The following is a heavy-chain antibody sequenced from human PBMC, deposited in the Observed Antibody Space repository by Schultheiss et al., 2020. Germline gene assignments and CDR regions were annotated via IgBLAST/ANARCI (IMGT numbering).Heavy chain of an antibody. J-gene: IGHJ2*01. CDR1: GGSISSYY. Sequence: SETLSLTCTVSGGSISSYYWSWIRQPPGKGLEWIGEINHSGSTNYNPSLKSRVTISVDRSKNQFSLKLSSVTAADTAVYYCARSVVVVVAATSWYFDLWGRGTLVTVSS. D-gene: IGHD2-15*01. CDR2: INHSGST. V-gene: IGHV4-34*01. CDR3: ARSVVVVVAATSWYFDL.